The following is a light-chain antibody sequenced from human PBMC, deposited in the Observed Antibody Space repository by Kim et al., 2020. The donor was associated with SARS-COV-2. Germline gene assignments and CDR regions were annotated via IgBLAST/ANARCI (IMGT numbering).Light chain of an antibody. CDR3: QSYDSSLSAWV. Sequence: RVTISCTGRSSNIGAGYDVHWYQQLPGTAPKLLIYGNSNRPSGVPDRFSGSKSGTSASLAITGLQAEDEADYYCQSYDSSLSAWVFGGGTQLTVL. CDR1: SSNIGAGYD. V-gene: IGLV1-40*01. J-gene: IGLJ3*02. CDR2: GNS.